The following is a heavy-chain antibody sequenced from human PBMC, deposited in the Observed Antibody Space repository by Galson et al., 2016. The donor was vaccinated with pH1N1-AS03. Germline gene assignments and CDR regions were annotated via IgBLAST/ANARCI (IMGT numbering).Heavy chain of an antibody. CDR3: ARDSEEYCSGGSCGRFDS. Sequence: SLRLSCAASGFTFSHYSMNWVRQAPGKGLEWVSSISGSSSYIYYADSVKGRFTISRGNAGKSLYLEMNSLRADDTAVYSCARDSEEYCSGGSCGRFDSWGQGLLVTVSS. CDR1: GFTFSHYS. V-gene: IGHV3-21*01. D-gene: IGHD2-15*01. J-gene: IGHJ4*02. CDR2: ISGSSSYI.